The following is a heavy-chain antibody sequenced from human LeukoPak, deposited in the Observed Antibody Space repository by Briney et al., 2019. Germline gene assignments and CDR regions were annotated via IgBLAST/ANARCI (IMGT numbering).Heavy chain of an antibody. CDR1: GGSISSYY. V-gene: IGHV4-59*07. CDR3: ARGSRDYVATYCDL. D-gene: IGHD4-17*01. CDR2: IYYIGSN. Sequence: SDTLSLMCTVAGGSISSYYWGCIRHPPGEGREWIGYIYYIGSNNYTTPLKSRVTISVDTSKNQFSLKLSSVTAADTGVYYCARGSRDYVATYCDLWGRGTLVTVSS. J-gene: IGHJ2*01.